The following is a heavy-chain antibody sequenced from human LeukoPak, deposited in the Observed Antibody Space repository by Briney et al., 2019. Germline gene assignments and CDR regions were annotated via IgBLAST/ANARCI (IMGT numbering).Heavy chain of an antibody. CDR1: GYSLSDLS. Sequence: ASVKVSCRVSGYSLSDLSIHWVRHVAAKGLEWMGGFEPEEGAHGETIFAQKFEDRLTLTEDTSADTAYMELVRLTSEDTAFYYCATDRLEIYALHIWGQGTAVTVSS. CDR3: ATDRLEIYALHI. D-gene: IGHD1-1*01. J-gene: IGHJ3*02. V-gene: IGHV1-24*01. CDR2: FEPEEGAHGET.